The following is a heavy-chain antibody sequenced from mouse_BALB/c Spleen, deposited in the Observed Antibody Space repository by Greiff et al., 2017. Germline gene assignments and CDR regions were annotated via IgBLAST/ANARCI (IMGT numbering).Heavy chain of an antibody. CDR1: GFSLTSYG. CDR3: AGYRYDRGLAMDY. J-gene: IGHJ4*01. Sequence: QVQLQQSGPDLVAPSQSLSITCTVSGFSLTSYGVHWVRQPPGKGLEWLVVIWSDGSTTYNSALKSRLSISKDNSKSQVFLKMNSLQTDDTAMYYCAGYRYDRGLAMDYWGQGTSVTVSS. V-gene: IGHV2-6-2*01. D-gene: IGHD2-14*01. CDR2: IWSDGST.